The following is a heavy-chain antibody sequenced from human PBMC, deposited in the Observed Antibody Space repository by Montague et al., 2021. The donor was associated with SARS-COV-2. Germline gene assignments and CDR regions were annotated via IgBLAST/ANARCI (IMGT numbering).Heavy chain of an antibody. J-gene: IGHJ4*02. Sequence: SETLSLTCTVSGDSVTTNLYYWGWIRQPPGKGLGLIGNIYYTGTTYSNPSLKSRVTMSVDTSKNQFSLKLSSVTAADTAVYYCANADRCSSGSCYAPFDSWGQGSLVTVSS. V-gene: IGHV4-39*01. CDR3: ANADRCSSGSCYAPFDS. CDR1: GDSVTTNLYY. D-gene: IGHD2-15*01. CDR2: IYYTGTT.